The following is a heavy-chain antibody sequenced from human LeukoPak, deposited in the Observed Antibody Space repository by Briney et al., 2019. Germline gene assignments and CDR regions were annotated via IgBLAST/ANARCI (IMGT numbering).Heavy chain of an antibody. CDR3: ARRRGADDY. D-gene: IGHD3-10*01. CDR2: INHSGST. J-gene: IGHJ4*02. V-gene: IGHV4-34*01. CDR1: GGSFSGYY. Sequence: PSETLSLTCAVYGGSFSGYYWSWIRQPPGKGLEWIGEINHSGSTNYNPSLKSRVTISVDTSKNQFSLKLSSVTAADTAVYYCARRRGADDYWGQGTLVTVSS.